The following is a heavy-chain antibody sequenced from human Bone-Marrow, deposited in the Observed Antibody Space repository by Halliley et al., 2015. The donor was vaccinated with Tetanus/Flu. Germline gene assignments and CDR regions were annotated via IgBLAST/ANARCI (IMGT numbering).Heavy chain of an antibody. CDR1: GFTFDDYY. Sequence: LSLTCAASGFTFDDYYMTWIRQAPGKGLEYISSLSSSGTSIYYAASVKGRFTISRDNAKNSLYLQMHSLRVEDTAVYFCAREMGDDYRDRLNSEFMGWYYFDIWGRGTLVTVSS. J-gene: IGHJ4*02. CDR3: AREMGDDYRDRLNSEFMGWYYFDI. CDR2: LSSSGTSI. V-gene: IGHV3-11*01. D-gene: IGHD4-4*01.